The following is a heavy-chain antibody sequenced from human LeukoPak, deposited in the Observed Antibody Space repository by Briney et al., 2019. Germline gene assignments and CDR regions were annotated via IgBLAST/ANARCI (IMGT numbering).Heavy chain of an antibody. V-gene: IGHV4-59*01. D-gene: IGHD4-11*01. CDR3: ARGGFGYSNSFDY. CDR1: GGSISGYY. CDR2: MYYSGGA. Sequence: PSETLSLTCTVSGGSISGYYWSWIRQPPGKGLGWIGYMYYSGGANYNPSLESRVTISVDTSKNQFSLKLNSVTAADTAVYYCARGGFGYSNSFDYWGQGTLVTVSS. J-gene: IGHJ4*02.